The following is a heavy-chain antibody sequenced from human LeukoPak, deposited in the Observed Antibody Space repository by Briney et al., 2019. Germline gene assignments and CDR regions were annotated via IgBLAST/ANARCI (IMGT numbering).Heavy chain of an antibody. Sequence: GGSLRLSCAAAGFTFSGHEMNWVRQAPGKGLEWVSYISDSGTTICYADSVKGRFAISRDNAKNSLYLQMNSLRAEDTALYYCARGENFLSGTYQRAFDNWGQGTLVTVSS. CDR3: ARGENFLSGTYQRAFDN. CDR1: GFTFSGHE. J-gene: IGHJ4*02. V-gene: IGHV3-48*03. CDR2: ISDSGTTI. D-gene: IGHD1-26*01.